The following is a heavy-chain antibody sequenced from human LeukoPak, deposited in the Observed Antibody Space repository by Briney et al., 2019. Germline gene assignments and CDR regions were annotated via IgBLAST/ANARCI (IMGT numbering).Heavy chain of an antibody. CDR2: ITYSGST. Sequence: PPETLSLTCTVSGGPISSYYWSWIRQPPGKGLEWIGYITYSGSTNYNPSLESRVTISLDTSKNQFSLKLTSVTAADTAVYYCARDRGSSGNNYYFDYWGQGTLVTASS. CDR1: GGPISSYY. D-gene: IGHD6-19*01. V-gene: IGHV4-59*01. CDR3: ARDRGSSGNNYYFDY. J-gene: IGHJ4*02.